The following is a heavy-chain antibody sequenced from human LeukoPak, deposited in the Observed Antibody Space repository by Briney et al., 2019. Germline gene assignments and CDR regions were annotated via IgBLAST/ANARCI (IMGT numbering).Heavy chain of an antibody. V-gene: IGHV4-39*01. J-gene: IGHJ4*02. CDR3: ARIAVATGYDCFDY. CDR1: GGSISSSTYY. CDR2: IYYSGST. Sequence: SEILSLTCTVSGGSISSSTYYWGWIRQPPGKGLEWIGSIYYSGSTYYNPSLKSRVTISVNTSKNQFSLKLTSVTAADTAVYYCARIAVATGYDCFDYWGQGILVTVSS. D-gene: IGHD5-12*01.